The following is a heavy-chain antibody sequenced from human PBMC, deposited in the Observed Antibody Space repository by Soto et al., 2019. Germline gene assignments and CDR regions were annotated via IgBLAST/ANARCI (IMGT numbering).Heavy chain of an antibody. CDR3: ARGIGTNPMFDY. Sequence: SETLSLTCTVSGGSISSYYWSWIRQPPGKGLEWIGYIYYSGSTNYNPSLKSRVTISVDTSKNQFSLKLSSVTAADTAVYYCARGIGTNPMFDYWGQGTLVTVSS. CDR2: IYYSGST. V-gene: IGHV4-59*01. CDR1: GGSISSYY. J-gene: IGHJ4*02. D-gene: IGHD6-13*01.